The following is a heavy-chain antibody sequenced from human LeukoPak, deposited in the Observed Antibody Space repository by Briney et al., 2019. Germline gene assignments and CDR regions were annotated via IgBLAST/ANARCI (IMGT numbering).Heavy chain of an antibody. D-gene: IGHD3-22*01. V-gene: IGHV3-21*01. CDR3: ATDTYYYDGGGDY. Sequence: GGSLRLSCAASGFTFNNYNMNWVRQAPGKGLEWVSSISSSSSYIYYADSVKGRFTISRDNAKNSLYLQMNSLRAEDTAVYYCATDTYYYDGGGDYWGQGTLVTVSS. CDR2: ISSSSSYI. J-gene: IGHJ4*02. CDR1: GFTFNNYN.